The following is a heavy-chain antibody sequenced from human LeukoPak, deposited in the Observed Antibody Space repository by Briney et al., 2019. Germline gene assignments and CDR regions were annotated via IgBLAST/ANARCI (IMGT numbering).Heavy chain of an antibody. Sequence: GGSLRLSCAASGFTFSSYGMSWVRQAPGKGLEWVSAISGSGGSTYYADSVKGRFTISRDNSKNTLYLQMNSLRAEDTAVYYCAKVKADYYDSSGYYYYFDYWGQGTLVTVSS. J-gene: IGHJ4*02. CDR1: GFTFSSYG. CDR2: ISGSGGST. CDR3: AKVKADYYDSSGYYYYFDY. V-gene: IGHV3-23*01. D-gene: IGHD3-22*01.